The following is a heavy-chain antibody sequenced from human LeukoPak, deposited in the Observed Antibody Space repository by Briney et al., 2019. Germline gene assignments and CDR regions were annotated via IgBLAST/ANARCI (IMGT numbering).Heavy chain of an antibody. CDR2: IIPIFGTA. J-gene: IGHJ5*02. Sequence: ASVKVSCKASGGTFNSYAISWVRQAPGQGLEWMGGIIPIFGTANYAQKFQGRVTITADESTSTAYMELSSLRSEDTAVYYCARVGDFWSGYPQRNWFDPWGQGTLVTVSS. CDR1: GGTFNSYA. CDR3: ARVGDFWSGYPQRNWFDP. V-gene: IGHV1-69*13. D-gene: IGHD3-3*01.